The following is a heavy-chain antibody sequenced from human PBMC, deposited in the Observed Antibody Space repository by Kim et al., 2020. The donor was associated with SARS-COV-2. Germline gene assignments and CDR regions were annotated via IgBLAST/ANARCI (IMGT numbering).Heavy chain of an antibody. CDR2: T. J-gene: IGHJ5*02. D-gene: IGHD1-26*01. CDR3: AKYFGTYPWFDP. V-gene: IGHV3-23*01. Sequence: TFYADSVNGRFTISRDNSKNTLYLQMNSLRPEDTAVYYCAKYFGTYPWFDPWGQGTLVTVSS.